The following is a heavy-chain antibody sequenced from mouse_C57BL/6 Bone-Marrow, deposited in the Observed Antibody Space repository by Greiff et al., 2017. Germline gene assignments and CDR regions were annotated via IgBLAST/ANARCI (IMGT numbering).Heavy chain of an antibody. Sequence: EVQGVESGGGLVKPGGSLKLSCAASGFTFSSYAMSWVHQTPEKRLEWVATISDGGSYTYYPDNVKGRFTISRDNAKNNLYLQMSHLKSEDTAMYYCARAWRWLPWYFDVWGTGTTVTVSS. CDR2: ISDGGSYT. CDR3: ARAWRWLPWYFDV. J-gene: IGHJ1*03. V-gene: IGHV5-4*01. CDR1: GFTFSSYA. D-gene: IGHD2-3*01.